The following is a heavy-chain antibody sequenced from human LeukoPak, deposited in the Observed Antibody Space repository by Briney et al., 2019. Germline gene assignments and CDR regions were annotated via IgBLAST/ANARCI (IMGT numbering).Heavy chain of an antibody. CDR2: IYYSGST. CDR3: ARSISSGAVFFQH. CDR1: GGSISSYY. Sequence: NPSETLSLTCTVSGGSISSYYWSWIRQPPGKGLEWIGYIYYSGSTYYNPSLKSRVTISVDTSKNQFSLKLSSVTAADTAVYYCARSISSGAVFFQHWGQGTLVTVSS. J-gene: IGHJ1*01. V-gene: IGHV4-59*12. D-gene: IGHD3-22*01.